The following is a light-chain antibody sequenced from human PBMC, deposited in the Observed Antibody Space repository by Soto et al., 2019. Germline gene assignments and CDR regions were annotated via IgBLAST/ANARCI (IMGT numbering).Light chain of an antibody. CDR1: TSNIGNNY. CDR2: DNN. J-gene: IGLJ2*01. V-gene: IGLV1-51*01. Sequence: QSVLTQPPSVSAAPGQKVTISCSGSTSNIGNNYVSWYQQLPGTAPKLLIYDNNKRPSGIPDRFSGSKFGTSATLGITGLQTGDEADYYCGTWDSCLSAVVFGGGTKLTVL. CDR3: GTWDSCLSAVV.